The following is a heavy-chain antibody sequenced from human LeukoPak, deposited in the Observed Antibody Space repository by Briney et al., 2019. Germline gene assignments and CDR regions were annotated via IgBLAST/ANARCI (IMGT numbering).Heavy chain of an antibody. CDR3: ARDPSVVPAYYYYGMDV. J-gene: IGHJ6*02. CDR2: IYYSGST. V-gene: IGHV4-31*03. D-gene: IGHD2-2*01. CDR1: GGSISSGGYY. Sequence: PSQTLSLTCTVSGGSISSGGYYWSWIRQHPGKGLEWIGYIYYSGSTYYNPSLKSRVTISVDTSKNQFSLKLSSVTAADTAVYYCARDPSVVPAYYYYGMDVWGQGTTVTVSS.